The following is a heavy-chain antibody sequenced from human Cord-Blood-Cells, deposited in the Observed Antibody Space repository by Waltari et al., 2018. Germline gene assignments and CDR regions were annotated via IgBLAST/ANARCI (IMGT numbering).Heavy chain of an antibody. D-gene: IGHD6-13*01. Sequence: QLQLQESGPGLVKPSETLSLTCTVSGGSISSSSYYCGWIRQPPGKGLEWIGSIYYSGSTYYNPSLKSRVTISVDTSKNQFSLKLSSVTAADTAVYYCARLGDSSSWPVPFDYWGQGTLVTVSS. V-gene: IGHV4-39*01. J-gene: IGHJ4*02. CDR1: GGSISSSSYY. CDR3: ARLGDSSSWPVPFDY. CDR2: IYYSGST.